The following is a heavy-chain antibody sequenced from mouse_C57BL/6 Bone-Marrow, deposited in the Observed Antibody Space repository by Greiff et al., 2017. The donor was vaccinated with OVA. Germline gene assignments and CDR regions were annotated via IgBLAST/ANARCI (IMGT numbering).Heavy chain of an antibody. Sequence: QVQLKQSGPELVKPGASVKISCKASGYAFSSSWMNWVKQRPGKGLEWIGRIYPGDGDTNYNGKFKGKATLTADKSSSTAYMQLSSLTSADSAVYFCARWISAWYFDVWGTGTTVTVSS. CDR2: IYPGDGDT. CDR3: ARWISAWYFDV. CDR1: GYAFSSSW. J-gene: IGHJ1*03. V-gene: IGHV1-82*01.